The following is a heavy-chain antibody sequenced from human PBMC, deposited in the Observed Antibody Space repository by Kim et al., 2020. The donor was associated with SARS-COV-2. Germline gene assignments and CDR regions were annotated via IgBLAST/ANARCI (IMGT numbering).Heavy chain of an antibody. V-gene: IGHV3-11*06. CDR1: GFTFSDYY. CDR2: ISGSGSDT. CDR3: ARKVRSGGEV. Sequence: GGSLRLSCAASGFTFSDYYMSWVRQAPGKGLEWVSYISGSGSDTNYADSVKGRFTISRDNAKNSLYLQMNSLRVEDTAVYYCARKVRSGGEVWGQGTTVTVSS. J-gene: IGHJ6*02. D-gene: IGHD3-10*01.